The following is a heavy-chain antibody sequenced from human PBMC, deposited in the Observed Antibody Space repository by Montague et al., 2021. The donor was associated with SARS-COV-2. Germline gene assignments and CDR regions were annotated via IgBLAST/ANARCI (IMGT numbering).Heavy chain of an antibody. D-gene: IGHD4-17*01. CDR3: ARDSAPYDHGDYNFHY. Sequence: SLRLSCAASGFTFSSYWMSWVRQAPGKGLEWVANIKQDGSEKYYVDSVKGRFTISRDNAKNSLYLQMNSLRAEDTAVYHCARDSAPYDHGDYNFHYWGQGTLVAVSS. CDR2: IKQDGSEK. CDR1: GFTFSSYW. J-gene: IGHJ4*02. V-gene: IGHV3-7*01.